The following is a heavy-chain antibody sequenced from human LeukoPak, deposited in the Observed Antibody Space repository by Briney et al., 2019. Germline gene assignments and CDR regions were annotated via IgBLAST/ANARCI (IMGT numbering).Heavy chain of an antibody. J-gene: IGHJ4*02. D-gene: IGHD1-26*01. CDR2: VHLSGAS. CDR1: GGFILTTNW. CDR3: ARESGAFSPFGF. V-gene: IGHV4-4*02. Sequence: SETLSLTCAVSGGFILTTNWWSWVRQTPGKGLEWIGEVHLSGASNYNPSLKSRVSMSIGKSKNQLSLKLTSVTAADTAMYYCARESGAFSPFGFWGQGTLVTVSS.